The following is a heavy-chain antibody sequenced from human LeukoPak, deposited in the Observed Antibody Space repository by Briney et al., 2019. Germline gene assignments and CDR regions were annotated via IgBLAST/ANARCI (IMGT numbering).Heavy chain of an antibody. CDR3: ARDWGYCSSTSCPWDAFDI. CDR1: GFTFSSYS. V-gene: IGHV3-48*04. D-gene: IGHD2-2*01. CDR2: ISSSSNTI. J-gene: IGHJ3*02. Sequence: GGSLRLSCAASGFTFSSYSMNWVRQAPGKGLEWVSYISSSSNTIYYADSVKGRFTISRDNAKNSLYLQMNSLRAEDTAVYYCARDWGYCSSTSCPWDAFDIWGQGTMVTVSS.